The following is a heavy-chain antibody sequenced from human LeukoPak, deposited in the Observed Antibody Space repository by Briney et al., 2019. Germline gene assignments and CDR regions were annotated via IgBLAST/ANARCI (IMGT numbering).Heavy chain of an antibody. CDR2: IYYSGST. D-gene: IGHD3-22*01. CDR1: GGSISSYY. V-gene: IGHV4-59*01. CDR3: ARLTYYYDSSGFDY. J-gene: IGHJ4*02. Sequence: SETLSLTCTVSGGSISSYYWSWIRQPPGKGLEWIGYIYYSGSTNYNPSLKSRVTISVDTSKNQFSLKLSSVTAADTAVYYCARLTYYYDSSGFDYWGQGTLVTASS.